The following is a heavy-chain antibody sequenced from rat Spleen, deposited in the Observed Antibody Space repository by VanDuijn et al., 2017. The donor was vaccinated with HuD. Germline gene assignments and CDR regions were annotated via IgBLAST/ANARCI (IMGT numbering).Heavy chain of an antibody. CDR3: ARNWEPHWYFDF. V-gene: IGHV5-31*01. J-gene: IGHJ1*01. D-gene: IGHD5-1*01. CDR2: ITNTGGST. Sequence: EVQLVESGGGLVQPGGSLKLSCVASGFTFNNYWMTWIRQAPGKGLEWVASITNTGGSTYYRDSVKGRFTISRDNAKSSLYLQMNSLKSEDTATYYCARNWEPHWYFDFWGPGTMVTVSS. CDR1: GFTFNNYW.